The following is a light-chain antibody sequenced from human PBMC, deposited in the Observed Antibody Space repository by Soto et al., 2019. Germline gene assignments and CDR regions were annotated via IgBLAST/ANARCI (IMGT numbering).Light chain of an antibody. CDR1: QSVSSD. CDR3: QQYNNWPLT. J-gene: IGKJ4*01. V-gene: IGKV3-15*01. Sequence: EIVLTQSPATLSVAPGERATLSCRASQSVSSDLAWFQQKPGQAPRLLMYGASTRATGIPARFSGRGSGTEFTPTISSLQSEDFSLYHCQQYNNWPLTFGGGTKVEIK. CDR2: GAS.